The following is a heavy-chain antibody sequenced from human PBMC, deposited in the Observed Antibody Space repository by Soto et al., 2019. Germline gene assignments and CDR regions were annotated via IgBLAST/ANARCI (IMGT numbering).Heavy chain of an antibody. J-gene: IGHJ4*02. CDR2: ISSNGVST. D-gene: IGHD3-22*01. Sequence: GGSLRLSCSASGFTFSSYAMHWGRLAPGEGLGYVSAISSNGVSTYYADSVEGRFTISSVNSNNTLYSQMSRPRAEDPAVYYFVKSGYYYDSSQFDYWGQGTLVTVSS. CDR1: GFTFSSYA. V-gene: IGHV3-64D*06. CDR3: VKSGYYYDSSQFDY.